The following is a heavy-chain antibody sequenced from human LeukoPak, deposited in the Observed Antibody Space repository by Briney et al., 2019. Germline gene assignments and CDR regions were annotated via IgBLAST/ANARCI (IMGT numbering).Heavy chain of an antibody. CDR2: IYYSGST. J-gene: IGHJ5*02. CDR1: GGSISSYY. CDR3: ARGRGGGGSSNNWFDP. V-gene: IGHV4-59*01. D-gene: IGHD2-15*01. Sequence: SETLSLTCTVSGGSISSYYWSWIRQPPGKGLEWIGYIYYSGSTNYNPSLKSRVTISVDTSKNQFSLRLTSVTAEDTAVYYCARGRGGGGSSNNWFDPWGQGTLVTVSS.